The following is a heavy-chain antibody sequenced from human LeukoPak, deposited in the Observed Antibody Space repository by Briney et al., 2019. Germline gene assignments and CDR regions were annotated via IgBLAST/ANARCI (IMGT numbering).Heavy chain of an antibody. V-gene: IGHV3-7*01. CDR3: ARIVVVGDYYYIDV. J-gene: IGHJ6*03. CDR2: IKQDGSEK. D-gene: IGHD3-10*01. Sequence: GGSLRLSCAASGFTFSSYWMSWVRQAPGKGLEWVANIKQDGSEKYYVDSVKGRFTISRDNAKNSLYPQMNSLRAEDTAVYYCARIVVVGDYYYIDVWGKGTTVTVSS. CDR1: GFTFSSYW.